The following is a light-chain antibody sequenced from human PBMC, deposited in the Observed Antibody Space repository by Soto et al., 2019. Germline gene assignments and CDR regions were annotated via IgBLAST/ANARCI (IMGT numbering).Light chain of an antibody. CDR3: QSSGSSRTYRWV. Sequence: SYELTQPPSVSVSPGQTARITCSGDALPKQYAHWYQQKPGQALVLVIYNDRERPSGIPERFSGSSSGTTVTLTISGVQAEDEADYYCQSSGSSRTYRWVFGGGTKLTVL. CDR2: NDR. CDR1: ALPKQY. J-gene: IGLJ3*02. V-gene: IGLV3-25*03.